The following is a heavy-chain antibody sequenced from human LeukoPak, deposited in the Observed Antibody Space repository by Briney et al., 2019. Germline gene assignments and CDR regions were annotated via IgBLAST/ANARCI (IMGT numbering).Heavy chain of an antibody. CDR2: IYHSGST. V-gene: IGHV4-30-2*01. Sequence: PSQTLSLTCAVSGGSISSGGYSWSWIRQPPGKGLEWIGYIYHSGSTNYNPSLKSRVTISVDTSKNQFSLKLSSVTAADTAVYYCARGYGRLVSYWGQGTLVTVSS. J-gene: IGHJ4*02. CDR3: ARGYGRLVSY. D-gene: IGHD4-17*01. CDR1: GGSISSGGYS.